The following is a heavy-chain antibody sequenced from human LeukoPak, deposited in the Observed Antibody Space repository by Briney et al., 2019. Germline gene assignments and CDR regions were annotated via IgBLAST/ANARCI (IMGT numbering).Heavy chain of an antibody. J-gene: IGHJ3*02. CDR2: IYYSGST. V-gene: IGHV4-59*01. Sequence: PSETLSLTCTVSGGSISSYYWSWIRQPPGKGLERIGYIYYSGSTNYNPSLKSRVTISVDMSKNQFSLKLSSVTAADTAVYYCARKTHTARMNAFDIWGQGTMVTVSS. CDR3: ARKTHTARMNAFDI. D-gene: IGHD5-18*01. CDR1: GGSISSYY.